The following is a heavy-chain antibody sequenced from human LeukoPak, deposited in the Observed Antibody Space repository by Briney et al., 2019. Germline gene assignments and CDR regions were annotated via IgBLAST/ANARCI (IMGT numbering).Heavy chain of an antibody. J-gene: IGHJ4*02. Sequence: SETLSLTCTVSGGSINNYYWSWIRQPAGKGLEWIGRIYSSGSTNYNPSLKNRVTMSVDMSKSQFSLKVTSVTAADTAVYYCARDEYQLYFKLWGQGTLVTVSS. CDR3: ARDEYQLYFKL. CDR1: GGSINNYY. CDR2: IYSSGST. V-gene: IGHV4-4*07. D-gene: IGHD2-2*01.